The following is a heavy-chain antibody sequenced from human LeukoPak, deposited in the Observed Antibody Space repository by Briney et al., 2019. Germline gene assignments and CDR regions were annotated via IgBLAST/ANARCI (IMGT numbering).Heavy chain of an antibody. CDR3: ARDVAPEQQPQIS. CDR2: ISSGSNYI. Sequence: PGGSLRLSCAASGFSFSDYSMNWVRQAPGKGLEWVSSISSGSNYIQYADSVRGRFTISRDNAENSLFLQMNTLRVEDTAVYYCARDVAPEQQPQISWGQGTMVTVSS. V-gene: IGHV3-21*01. CDR1: GFSFSDYS. D-gene: IGHD6-13*01. J-gene: IGHJ3*01.